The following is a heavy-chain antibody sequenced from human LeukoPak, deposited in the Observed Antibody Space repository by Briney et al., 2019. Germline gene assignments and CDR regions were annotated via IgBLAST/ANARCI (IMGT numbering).Heavy chain of an antibody. CDR1: GGTFSSYA. Sequence: GASVKVSCKASGGTFSSYAISWVRQAPGQGLEWMGRIIPILGIANYAQKFQGRVTITADKSTSTAYMGLSSLRSEDTAVYYCARASGWYGERDYFDYWGQGTLVTVSS. CDR3: ARASGWYGERDYFDY. CDR2: IIPILGIA. J-gene: IGHJ4*02. D-gene: IGHD6-19*01. V-gene: IGHV1-69*04.